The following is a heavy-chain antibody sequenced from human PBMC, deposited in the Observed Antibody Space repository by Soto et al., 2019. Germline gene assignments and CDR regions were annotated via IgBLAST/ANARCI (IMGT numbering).Heavy chain of an antibody. V-gene: IGHV4-39*01. CDR3: ARHSQVTNRVAFPFDP. CDR1: GGSISSSSYY. Sequence: SETLSLTCTVSGGSISSSSYYWGWIRQPPGKELEWIGSIYYSGTTYYNPSLKSRVTISVDTSKNQFSLRLSSVTAADTAVYYCARHSQVTNRVAFPFDPWGQGTLVTVSS. CDR2: IYYSGTT. D-gene: IGHD3-3*02. J-gene: IGHJ5*02.